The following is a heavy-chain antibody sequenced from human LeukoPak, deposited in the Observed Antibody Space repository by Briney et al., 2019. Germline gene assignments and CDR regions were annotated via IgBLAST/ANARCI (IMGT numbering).Heavy chain of an antibody. CDR3: ARDNSVKLLYDFWSGYYTPNYYFDY. V-gene: IGHV3-7*01. Sequence: GGSLRLSCAASGFTFSSYWMSWVRQAPGKGLEWVANIKQDGSEKYYVDSVKGRFTNSRDNAKNSLYLQMNSLRAEDTAVYYCARDNSVKLLYDFWSGYYTPNYYFDYWGQGTLVTVSS. CDR2: IKQDGSEK. D-gene: IGHD3-3*01. J-gene: IGHJ4*02. CDR1: GFTFSSYW.